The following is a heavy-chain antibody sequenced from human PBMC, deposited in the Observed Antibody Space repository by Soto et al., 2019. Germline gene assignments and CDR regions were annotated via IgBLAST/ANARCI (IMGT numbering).Heavy chain of an antibody. V-gene: IGHV3-30*18. CDR3: AKGDIAARHFDY. CDR1: GFTFISYG. CDR2: ISYDGSNK. Sequence: GSLRLSCAASGFTFISYGIHFFRQSPGKGLEWVAVISYDGSNKYYADSVKGRFTISRDNSKNTLYLQMNSLRAEDTAVYYCAKGDIAARHFDYWGQGTLVTVSS. J-gene: IGHJ4*02. D-gene: IGHD6-6*01.